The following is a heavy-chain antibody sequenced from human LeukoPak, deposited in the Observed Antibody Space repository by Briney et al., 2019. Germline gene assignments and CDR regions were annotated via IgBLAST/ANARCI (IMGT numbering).Heavy chain of an antibody. D-gene: IGHD2-8*02. CDR1: GFTFSRYG. Sequence: GGSLRLSCAASGFTFSRYGMHWVRQAPGKGLEWVAVIWYDGSNKYYADSVKGRFTISRDNSKNTLYLQMNSLRAEDTAVYYCARDTDGLDAFDIWGQGTMVTVSS. J-gene: IGHJ3*02. V-gene: IGHV3-33*08. CDR2: IWYDGSNK. CDR3: ARDTDGLDAFDI.